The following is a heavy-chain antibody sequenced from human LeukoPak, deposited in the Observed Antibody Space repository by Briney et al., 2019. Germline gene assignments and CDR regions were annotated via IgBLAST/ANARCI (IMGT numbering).Heavy chain of an antibody. CDR2: IYMGTT. CDR1: GGSISTFF. CDR3: ARGTEMTSSSGYYSFDY. J-gene: IGHJ4*02. V-gene: IGHV4-4*07. D-gene: IGHD3-22*01. Sequence: SETLSLTCTVSGGSISTFFWTWIRQSAGKGLEWIGRIYMGTTYSNPSVESRATISVDPANNRFSLKLTALTAADTAVYYCARGTEMTSSSGYYSFDYWGRGSLVTVSS.